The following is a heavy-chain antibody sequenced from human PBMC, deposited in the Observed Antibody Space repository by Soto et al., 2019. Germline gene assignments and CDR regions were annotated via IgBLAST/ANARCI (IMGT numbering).Heavy chain of an antibody. Sequence: QVQLVQSGAEVRQPASSVKVSCKTSGGTFSSYAISWVRQAPGQGLEWMGGIVPIVDTATYAQKFQGRVTIPAEESTSTVDMGLSSLISDDTAVYYCGLVVAFPGDPDYWGQGTLFTVSS. CDR1: GGTFSSYA. CDR3: GLVVAFPGDPDY. V-gene: IGHV1-69*12. J-gene: IGHJ4*02. D-gene: IGHD2-15*01. CDR2: IVPIVDTA.